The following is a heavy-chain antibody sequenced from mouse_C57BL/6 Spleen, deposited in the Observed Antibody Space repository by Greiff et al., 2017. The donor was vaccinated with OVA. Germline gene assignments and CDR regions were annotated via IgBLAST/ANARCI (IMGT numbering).Heavy chain of an antibody. J-gene: IGHJ4*01. CDR1: GFTFSSYA. D-gene: IGHD3-2*02. CDR2: ISSGGDYI. Sequence: EVHLVESGEGLVKPGGSLKLSCAASGFTFSSYAMSWVRQTPEKRLEWVAYISSGGDYIYYADTVKGRFTISRDNARNTLYLQMSSLKSEDTAMYYCTRGPYQANYAMDYWGQGTSVTVSS. V-gene: IGHV5-9-1*02. CDR3: TRGPYQANYAMDY.